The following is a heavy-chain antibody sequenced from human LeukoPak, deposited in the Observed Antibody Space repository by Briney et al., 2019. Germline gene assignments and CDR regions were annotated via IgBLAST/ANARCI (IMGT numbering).Heavy chain of an antibody. Sequence: GGSPRLSCAASGFTFDDYNMIWVRQTPGKGLEWVSLITWDGGETFYADSVQGRFTISRDNTRDSLYLHMTSLKVEDTAFYYCVKDNFYDSNLSDPWGQGTLVTVSS. CDR2: ITWDGGET. CDR1: GFTFDDYN. J-gene: IGHJ5*02. V-gene: IGHV3-43*01. D-gene: IGHD3-22*01. CDR3: VKDNFYDSNLSDP.